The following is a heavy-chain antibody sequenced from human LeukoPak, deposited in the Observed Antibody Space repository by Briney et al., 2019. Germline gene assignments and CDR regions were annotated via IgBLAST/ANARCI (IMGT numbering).Heavy chain of an antibody. D-gene: IGHD3-22*01. CDR3: ARAQGTYYYDSSGQIMGTAFDY. J-gene: IGHJ4*02. CDR2: IIPILGIA. Sequence: ASVKVSCKASGGTFSSYAISWVRQAPGQGLEWMGRIIPILGIANYAQKFQGRVTITADKSTSTAYMELSSLRSEDTAVYYCARAQGTYYYDSSGQIMGTAFDYWGQGTLVTVSP. CDR1: GGTFSSYA. V-gene: IGHV1-69*04.